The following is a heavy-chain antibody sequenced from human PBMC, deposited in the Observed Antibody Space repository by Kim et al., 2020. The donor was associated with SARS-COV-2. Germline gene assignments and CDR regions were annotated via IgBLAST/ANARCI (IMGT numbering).Heavy chain of an antibody. CDR3: ARQVVALNWIDP. CDR1: GASISSGDYF. CDR2: IYDSGRT. D-gene: IGHD3-22*01. V-gene: IGHV4-30-4*01. Sequence: TLSLTCTVSGASISSGDYFWSWIRQPPGKGLEWIGYIYDSGRTSYNPSLKSRVSISVDTSKNQFSLKMNSVTAADTALYFCARQVVALNWIDPWGQG. J-gene: IGHJ5*02.